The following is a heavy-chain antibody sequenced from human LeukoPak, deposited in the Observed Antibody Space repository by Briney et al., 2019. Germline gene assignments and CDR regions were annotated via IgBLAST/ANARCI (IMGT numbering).Heavy chain of an antibody. CDR1: GGSISSSSYY. CDR2: IYYSGST. J-gene: IGHJ5*02. D-gene: IGHD3-22*01. V-gene: IGHV4-39*01. CDR3: ARHFMIVVVITTDNSFDP. Sequence: SETLSLTCTVSGGSISSSSYYWGWIRQPPGKELEWIGSIYYSGSTYYNPSLKSRVTISVDTSKNQFSLKLSSVTAADTAIYYCARHFMIVVVITTDNSFDPWGQGTLVTVSS.